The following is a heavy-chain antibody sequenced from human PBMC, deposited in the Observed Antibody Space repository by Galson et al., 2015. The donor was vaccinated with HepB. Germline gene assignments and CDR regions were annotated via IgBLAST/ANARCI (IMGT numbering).Heavy chain of an antibody. V-gene: IGHV7-4-1*02. J-gene: IGHJ6*02. CDR2: INTNTGNP. CDR3: ARGLAAMVFFYYYYGMDV. D-gene: IGHD5-18*01. CDR1: GYTFTSYA. Sequence: SVKVSCKASGYTFTSYAMNWVRQAPGQGLEWMGWINTNTGNPTYAQGFTGRFVFSLDTSVSTAYLQISSLKAEDTAVYYCARGLAAMVFFYYYYGMDVWGQGTTVTVSS.